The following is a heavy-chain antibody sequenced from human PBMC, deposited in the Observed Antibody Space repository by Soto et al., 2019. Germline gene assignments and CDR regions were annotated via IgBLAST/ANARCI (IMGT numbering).Heavy chain of an antibody. CDR1: GYTFTSYG. CDR2: ISAYNGNT. CDR3: ARSYSYGWNEY. J-gene: IGHJ4*02. V-gene: IGHV1-18*01. D-gene: IGHD5-18*01. Sequence: ASVKVSCKASGYTFTSYGISWVRQAPGQGLEWMGWISAYNGNTNYAQKFVGRVSMTRNTPLRTAYMELSSLTSGDTAVYYCARSYSYGWNEYWGQGTLVTVPQ.